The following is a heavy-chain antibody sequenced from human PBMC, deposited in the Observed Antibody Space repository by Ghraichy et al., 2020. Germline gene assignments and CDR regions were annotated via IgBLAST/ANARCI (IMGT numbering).Heavy chain of an antibody. CDR3: AKGSELINAAGPQRYFSH. D-gene: IGHD3-16*01. CDR2: IGGGGRST. CDR1: EFTFNNYA. Sequence: GGSLRLSCAASEFTFNNYAMTWVRQAPGKGLEWVSAIGGGGRSTFYADSVKGRFTISRDNSKGTLYLQIDSLTDEDTAVYYCAKGSELINAAGPQRYFSHWGQGTLVTVSS. J-gene: IGHJ1*01. V-gene: IGHV3-23*01.